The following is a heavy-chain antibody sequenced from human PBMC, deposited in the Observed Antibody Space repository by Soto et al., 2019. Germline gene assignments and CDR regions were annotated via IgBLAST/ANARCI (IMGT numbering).Heavy chain of an antibody. CDR1: GFTFSSYA. V-gene: IGHV3-23*01. D-gene: IGHD3-3*01. J-gene: IGHJ5*02. CDR3: AKGSKILKNNWFDP. CDR2: LSGSGGST. Sequence: EVQLLESGGGLVQPGGSLRLSCAASGFTFSSYAMSWVRQAPGKGLEWVSALSGSGGSTYYADSVKGRFTIARDNSKNTLYLQMNSLRAEDTDVYYCAKGSKILKNNWFDPWGQGTLVTVSS.